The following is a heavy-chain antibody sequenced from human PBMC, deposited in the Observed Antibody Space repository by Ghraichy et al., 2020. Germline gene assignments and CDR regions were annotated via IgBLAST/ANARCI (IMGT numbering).Heavy chain of an antibody. CDR3: TTDEVEEDIVVVPAAMSDN. D-gene: IGHD2-2*01. V-gene: IGHV3-15*01. Sequence: GESLNISCAASGFTFSNAWMSWVRQAPRKGLEWGGRIKSKTDGGTTDYAAPVKGRFTISRDDSNNTEDLQMNSLKTEDTAVYYCTTDEVEEDIVVVPAAMSDNWGQGTLVTVSS. CDR2: IKSKTDGGTT. J-gene: IGHJ4*02. CDR1: GFTFSNAW.